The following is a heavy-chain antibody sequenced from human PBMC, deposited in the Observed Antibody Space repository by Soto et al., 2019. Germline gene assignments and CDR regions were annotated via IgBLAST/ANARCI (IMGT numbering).Heavy chain of an antibody. D-gene: IGHD7-27*01. J-gene: IGHJ6*03. CDR1: GFILSDCA. CDR3: ARDLSWGSNWYYYMDV. CDR2: ISSRSSVI. V-gene: IGHV3-48*01. Sequence: EVQLVESGGGLVQPGGSLRLSCATSGFILSDCAMNWVRQAPGKGLEWVSYISSRSSVIDYADSGNGRFTVSRDNARNSMYLQMNSLRAEDTAVYYCARDLSWGSNWYYYMDVWGKGTAVTFSS.